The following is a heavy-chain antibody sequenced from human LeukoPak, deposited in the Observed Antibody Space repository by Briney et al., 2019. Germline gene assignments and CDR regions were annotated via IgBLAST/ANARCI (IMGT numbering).Heavy chain of an antibody. D-gene: IGHD6-13*01. CDR2: MNPNSGNT. V-gene: IGHV1-8*02. Sequence: ASVKVSCKASGYTFTGYYMHWVRQAPGQGLEWMGWMNPNSGNTGYAQKFQGRVTMTRNTSISTAYMELSSLRSEDTAVYYCARRPRSSSWFYYYYMDVWGKGTTVTISS. CDR3: ARRPRSSSWFYYYYMDV. J-gene: IGHJ6*03. CDR1: GYTFTGYY.